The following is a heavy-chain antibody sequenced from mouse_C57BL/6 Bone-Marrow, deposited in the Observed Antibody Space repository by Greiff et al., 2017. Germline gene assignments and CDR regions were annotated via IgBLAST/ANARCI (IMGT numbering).Heavy chain of an antibody. D-gene: IGHD2-5*01. V-gene: IGHV5-4*01. CDR1: GFTFSSYA. J-gene: IGHJ1*03. Sequence: EVHLVESGGGLVKPGGSLKLSCAASGFTFSSYAMSWVRQTPDKRLEWVATISDGGSYTYYPDNVTGRFTISRDNAKHHLYLQMSHLKSADTAMYYCARGRTIVTYWYFDVWGTGTTVTVAS. CDR2: ISDGGSYT. CDR3: ARGRTIVTYWYFDV.